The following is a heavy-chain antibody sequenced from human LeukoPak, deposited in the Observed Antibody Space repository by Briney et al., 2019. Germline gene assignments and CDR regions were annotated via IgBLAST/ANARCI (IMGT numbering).Heavy chain of an antibody. CDR1: GGSISSSSYY. CDR3: ARGLYYDSSGLFDY. Sequence: SETLSLTCTVSGGSISSSSYYWGWIRQPPGKGLEWIGSIYYSGSTYYNPSLKSRVTISVDTSKNQFSLKLSSVTAADTAVYYCARGLYYDSSGLFDYWGQGTLVTVSS. V-gene: IGHV4-39*01. CDR2: IYYSGST. D-gene: IGHD3-22*01. J-gene: IGHJ4*02.